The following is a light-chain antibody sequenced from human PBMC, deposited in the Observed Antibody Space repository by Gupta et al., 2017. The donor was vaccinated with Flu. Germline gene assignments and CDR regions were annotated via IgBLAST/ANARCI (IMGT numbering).Light chain of an antibody. V-gene: IGKV3-11*01. Sequence: PATLSWSPGQRATLSCRASQSVSSYLAWYQQKPGQAPRLLIYDASNRATGIPARFRGSGSGTDFTLTISSRELEDFAVYYCQQRGNWPRTFGQGTKVEIK. CDR1: QSVSSY. CDR3: QQRGNWPRT. J-gene: IGKJ1*01. CDR2: DAS.